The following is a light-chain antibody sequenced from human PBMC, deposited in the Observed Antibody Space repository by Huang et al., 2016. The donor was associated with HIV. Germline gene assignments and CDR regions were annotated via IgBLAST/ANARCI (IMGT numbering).Light chain of an antibody. CDR3: QQYSDWLYT. CDR1: QSVSSN. J-gene: IGKJ2*01. CDR2: GAS. Sequence: EIVMTQSPATLSVSPGERATLSCRASQSVSSNLAWYQQKVGQAPRLLIYGASTRASDVPARFNASGSGTDFTLAINSRQSEDFAVYYCQQYSDWLYTFGQGTKVEIK. V-gene: IGKV3-15*01.